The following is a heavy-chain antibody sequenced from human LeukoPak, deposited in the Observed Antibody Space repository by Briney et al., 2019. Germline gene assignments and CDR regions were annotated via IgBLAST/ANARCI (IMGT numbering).Heavy chain of an antibody. CDR2: INPSGGST. D-gene: IGHD2-2*01. Sequence: ASVKVSCKASGYTFTSYYMHWVRQAPGQGLEWMGIINPSGGSTSYAQKFQGRVTMTRDTSTSTVYMELSSLRSEDTAVYYCARDCSFSSTSCSASGDYWGQGTLVTVSS. V-gene: IGHV1-46*01. CDR1: GYTFTSYY. J-gene: IGHJ4*02. CDR3: ARDCSFSSTSCSASGDY.